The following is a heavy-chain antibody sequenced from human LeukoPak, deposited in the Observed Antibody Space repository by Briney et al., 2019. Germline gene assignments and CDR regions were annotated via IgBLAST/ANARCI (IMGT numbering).Heavy chain of an antibody. CDR1: GYTFTSYY. V-gene: IGHV1-46*01. D-gene: IGHD1-26*01. CDR2: VNPSGGST. Sequence: GASVKVSCKASGYTFTSYYMHWVRQAPGQGLEWMGIVNPSGGSTSYAQKFQGRVTMTRDTSTSTVYMELNSLRSEDTAVYYCARDQEGATTYWGQGTLVTDSS. CDR3: ARDQEGATTY. J-gene: IGHJ4*02.